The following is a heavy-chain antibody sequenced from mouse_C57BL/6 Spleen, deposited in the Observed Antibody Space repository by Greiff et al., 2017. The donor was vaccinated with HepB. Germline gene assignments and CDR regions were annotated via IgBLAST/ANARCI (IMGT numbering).Heavy chain of an antibody. CDR1: GFTFSSYG. CDR3: ARQALHYGSSPYDFDY. CDR2: ISSGGSYT. V-gene: IGHV5-6*01. J-gene: IGHJ2*01. D-gene: IGHD1-1*01. Sequence: EVQGVESGGDLVKPGGSLKLSCAASGFTFSSYGMSWVRQTPVKRLEWVATISSGGSYTYYPASVKGRFTISRDNAKNTLYLQMSSLKSEDTAMYYCARQALHYGSSPYDFDYWGQGTTLTVSS.